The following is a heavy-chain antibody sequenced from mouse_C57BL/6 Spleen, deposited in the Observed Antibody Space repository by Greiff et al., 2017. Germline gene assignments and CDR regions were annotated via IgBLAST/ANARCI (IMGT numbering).Heavy chain of an antibody. CDR1: GYTFTSYW. D-gene: IGHD3-2*02. J-gene: IGHJ4*01. V-gene: IGHV1-55*01. Sequence: VQLQQPGAELVKPGASVKMSCKASGYTFTSYWITWVKQRPGQGLEWIGDIYPGSGSTNYNEKFKSKATLTVDTSSSTAYMQLSSLTSEDSAVYYCARRDSSGYGAMDYWGQGTSVTVSS. CDR2: IYPGSGST. CDR3: ARRDSSGYGAMDY.